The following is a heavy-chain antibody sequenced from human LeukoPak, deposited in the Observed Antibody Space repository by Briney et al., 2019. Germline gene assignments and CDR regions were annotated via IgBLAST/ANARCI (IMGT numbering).Heavy chain of an antibody. CDR1: GFTFSDYY. V-gene: IGHV3-11*06. CDR3: ARAPATAQYFDY. CDR2: ISSSSSYT. J-gene: IGHJ4*02. Sequence: GGSLRLTCAASGFTFSDYYMSWIRQAPGKGLEWVSYISSSSSYTNYADSVKGRFTISRDNAKNSLYLQMNSLRAEDTAVYYCARAPATAQYFDYWGQGTLVTVSS.